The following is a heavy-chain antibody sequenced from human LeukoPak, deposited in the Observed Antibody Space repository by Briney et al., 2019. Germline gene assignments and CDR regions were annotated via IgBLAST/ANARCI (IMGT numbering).Heavy chain of an antibody. CDR2: ISGDGGST. J-gene: IGHJ4*02. CDR1: GFTFSSYE. Sequence: GGSLRLSCAASGFTFSSYEMNWVRQAPGKGLEWVSLISGDGGSTYYADSVKGRFTISRDNSKNSLYLQMNSLRTEDTALYYCAKDSHVDTATSDWGQGTLVTVSS. V-gene: IGHV3-43*02. D-gene: IGHD5-18*01. CDR3: AKDSHVDTATSD.